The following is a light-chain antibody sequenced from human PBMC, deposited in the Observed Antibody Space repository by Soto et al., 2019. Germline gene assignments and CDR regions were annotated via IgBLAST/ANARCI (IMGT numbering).Light chain of an antibody. Sequence: DIQMTQXPSTLSGSVGDRVTITCRASQTISSWLAWYQQKPGKAPKLLIYKASTLKSGVPSRFSGSGSGTEFTLTISSLQPDDFATYYCQHYNSYSEAFGQGTKV. V-gene: IGKV1-5*03. J-gene: IGKJ1*01. CDR3: QHYNSYSEA. CDR2: KAS. CDR1: QTISSW.